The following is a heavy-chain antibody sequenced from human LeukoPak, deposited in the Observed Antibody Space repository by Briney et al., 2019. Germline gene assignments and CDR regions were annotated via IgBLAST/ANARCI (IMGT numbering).Heavy chain of an antibody. D-gene: IGHD5-24*01. Sequence: GGSLRLSCAASGFTFSDYYMSWIRQAPGKGLEWVSYISDIDNTVYYADSVKGRFTISRDNAKKSLYLQMNSLRAEDTAVYYCARCRDSIVFDYWGQGALVTVSS. CDR1: GFTFSDYY. J-gene: IGHJ4*02. CDR2: ISDIDNTV. CDR3: ARCRDSIVFDY. V-gene: IGHV3-11*01.